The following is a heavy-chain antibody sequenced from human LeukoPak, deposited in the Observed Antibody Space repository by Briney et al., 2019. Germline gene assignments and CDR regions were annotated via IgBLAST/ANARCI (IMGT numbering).Heavy chain of an antibody. CDR1: GYTFTVYY. CDR3: ARTQPAIEIIDY. CDR2: INPNSGGT. V-gene: IGHV1-2*02. Sequence: ASVTVSCKASGYTFTVYYMHWVRQAPGQGLERMGWINPNSGGTIYAQTYQGRVTVTGAASFSTAYMELSRLLSDEPAVYYRARTQPAIEIIDYWGQGTLVTVSS. J-gene: IGHJ4*02. D-gene: IGHD5-18*01.